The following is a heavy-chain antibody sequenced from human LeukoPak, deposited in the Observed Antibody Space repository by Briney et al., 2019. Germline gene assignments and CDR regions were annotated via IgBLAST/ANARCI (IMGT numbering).Heavy chain of an antibody. D-gene: IGHD1-1*01. CDR1: GFTFSGYW. V-gene: IGHV3-7*01. Sequence: GGSLRLSCSASGFTFSGYWMSWVRQAPGKGLEWMANIKQDGSVQNYVDSVKGRFTISRDNAKDSLFLQMNSLGAEDTAVYFCARDGILTYAFDIWGQGTLVTVSP. CDR3: ARDGILTYAFDI. CDR2: IKQDGSVQ. J-gene: IGHJ3*02.